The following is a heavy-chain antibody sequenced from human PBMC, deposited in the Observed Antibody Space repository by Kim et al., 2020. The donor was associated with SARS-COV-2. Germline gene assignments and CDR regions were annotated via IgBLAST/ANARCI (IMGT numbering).Heavy chain of an antibody. CDR3: AKDNGHYYDSSGYFDY. J-gene: IGHJ4*02. Sequence: SVKGRFTISRDNSKNTLYLQMNSLRAEDTAVYYCAKDNGHYYDSSGYFDYWGQGTLVTVSS. D-gene: IGHD3-22*01. V-gene: IGHV3-30*02.